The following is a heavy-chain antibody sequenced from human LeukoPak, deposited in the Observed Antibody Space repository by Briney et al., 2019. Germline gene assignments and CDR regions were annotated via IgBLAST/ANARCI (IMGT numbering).Heavy chain of an antibody. CDR1: GGSFSGYY. D-gene: IGHD3-10*01. Sequence: PSETLSLTCAVYGGSFSGYYWSWIRQPPGKGLEWIGEINHSGSTNYNPSLKSRVTISVDTSKNQFSLKLSSVTAADTAVYYCARDQLYYGSGSYRLDPWGQGTLVTVSS. CDR3: ARDQLYYGSGSYRLDP. V-gene: IGHV4-34*01. CDR2: INHSGST. J-gene: IGHJ5*02.